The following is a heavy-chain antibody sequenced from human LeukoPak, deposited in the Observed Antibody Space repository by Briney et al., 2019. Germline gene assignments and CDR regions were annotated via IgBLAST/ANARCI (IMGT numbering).Heavy chain of an antibody. J-gene: IGHJ4*02. Sequence: SVKVSCKASGGTFSSYAVSWVRQAPGQGLEWMGGIIPIFGTANYAQKFQGRVTITTDESTSTAYMELSSLRSEDTAVYYCARGGDFWSGYYTYYFDYWGQGTLVTVSS. CDR3: ARGGDFWSGYYTYYFDY. D-gene: IGHD3-3*01. CDR1: GGTFSSYA. CDR2: IIPIFGTA. V-gene: IGHV1-69*05.